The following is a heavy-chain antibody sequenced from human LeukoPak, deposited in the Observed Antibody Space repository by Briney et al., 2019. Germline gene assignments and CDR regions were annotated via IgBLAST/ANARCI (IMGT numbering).Heavy chain of an antibody. D-gene: IGHD6-19*01. CDR3: AKYISVWYGIDY. CDR2: ISGSGGSK. V-gene: IGHV3-23*01. J-gene: IGHJ4*02. CDR1: GFTFSSCA. Sequence: GGSLRLSWVASGFTFSSCAMGWVRQARAKGLEWVSGISGSGGSKFYADSVKGRFTISRDNSKNTLYLQINSLSAEDTAIYYCAKYISVWYGIDYWGQGTLVTVYS.